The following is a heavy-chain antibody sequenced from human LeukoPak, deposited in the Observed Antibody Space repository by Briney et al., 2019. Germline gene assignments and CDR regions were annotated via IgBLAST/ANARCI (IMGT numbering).Heavy chain of an antibody. CDR1: GGSFSGYY. D-gene: IGHD5-18*01. V-gene: IGHV4-34*01. CDR2: INHSGST. CDR3: ARAWIQLTDAFDI. Sequence: SETLSLTCAVYGGSFSGYYWSWIRQPPGKGLEWIGEINHSGSTNYNPSLKSRVTISVDTSKNQFSLKLSSVTAADTAVYYCARAWIQLTDAFDIWGQGTMVTVSS. J-gene: IGHJ3*02.